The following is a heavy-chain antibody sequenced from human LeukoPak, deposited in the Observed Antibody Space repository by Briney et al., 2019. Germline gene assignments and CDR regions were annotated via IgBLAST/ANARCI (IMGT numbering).Heavy chain of an antibody. CDR1: GFTFDDYA. CDR3: AKVAGRVYSSSLIDY. CDR2: ISWNSGSI. V-gene: IGHV3-9*01. J-gene: IGHJ4*02. Sequence: PGRSLRLSRAASGFTFDDYAMHWVRQAPGKGLEWVSGISWNSGSIGYADSVKGRFTISRDNAKNSLYLQMNSLRAEDTALYYCAKVAGRVYSSSLIDYWGQGTLVTVSS. D-gene: IGHD6-13*01.